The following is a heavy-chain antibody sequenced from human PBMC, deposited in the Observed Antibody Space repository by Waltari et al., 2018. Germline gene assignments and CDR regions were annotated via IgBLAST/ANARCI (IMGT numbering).Heavy chain of an antibody. V-gene: IGHV3-9*01. J-gene: IGHJ5*02. CDR2: MTWRSGKK. CDR1: GFIFNDYA. CDR3: TKEDLGDYVPGRA. Sequence: EVLLVESGGGLVQPGRSLRLSCVASGFIFNDYAMHWVRQRPGKGLEWVSTMTWRSGKKYYADSVRGRFTISRDSVTNTVNLQMNNLRPEDTAVYHCTKEDLGDYVPGRAWGQGTVVSVSS. D-gene: IGHD4-17*01.